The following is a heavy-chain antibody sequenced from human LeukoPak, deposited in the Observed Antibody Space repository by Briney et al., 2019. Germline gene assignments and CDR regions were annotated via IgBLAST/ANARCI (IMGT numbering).Heavy chain of an antibody. Sequence: GEPLKISCKGSGYTFTSYWIAWVRQVPGKGLEWMGIIYPGDSDTRYSPSFQGQVTISADKSISTAYLKWSSLKASDTAMYYCARHESGWNYLDYWGQGTLVTVSS. CDR3: ARHESGWNYLDY. CDR2: IYPGDSDT. V-gene: IGHV5-51*01. J-gene: IGHJ4*02. D-gene: IGHD6-19*01. CDR1: GYTFTSYW.